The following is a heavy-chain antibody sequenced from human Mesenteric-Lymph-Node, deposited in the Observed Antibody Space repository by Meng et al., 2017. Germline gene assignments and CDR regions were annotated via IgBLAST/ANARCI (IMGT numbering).Heavy chain of an antibody. CDR1: GGSFSGYY. CDR2: INHSGST. CDR3: AKSAAPYYGGNSPLDY. D-gene: IGHD4-23*01. J-gene: IGHJ4*02. V-gene: IGHV4-34*01. Sequence: SETLSLTCAVYGGSFSGYYWSWIRQPPGKGLEWIGEINHSGSTNYNPSLKSRVTISVDTSKNQFSLKLSSVTAADTAVYYCAKSAAPYYGGNSPLDYWGQGTLVTVSS.